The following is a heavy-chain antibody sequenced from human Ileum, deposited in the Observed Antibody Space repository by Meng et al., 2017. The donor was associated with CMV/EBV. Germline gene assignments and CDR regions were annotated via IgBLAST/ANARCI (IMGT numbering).Heavy chain of an antibody. CDR3: VREQFLTGSSVDY. CDR1: GYAISSGSY. CDR2: VYQSGTT. D-gene: IGHD6-6*01. V-gene: IGHV4-38-2*02. J-gene: IGHJ4*01. Sequence: SETLSLTCTVSGYAISSGSYWAWIRQTPDKGLEWLGSVYQSGTTFYNPSVVRRVSISMDTSKNQFSLQLTSVTAADTARYYCVREQFLTGSSVDYWGHGILVTVSS.